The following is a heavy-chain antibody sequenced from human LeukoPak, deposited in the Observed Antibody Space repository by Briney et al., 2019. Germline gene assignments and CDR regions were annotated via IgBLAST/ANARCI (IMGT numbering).Heavy chain of an antibody. Sequence: GGSLRLSCAASGFTVSSNYMSWVRQAPGKGLEWVSVMFTNGDTNYADSVKGRFTISRESFKNTLYLQMSSLRAEDTAVYFCARRHYDRTGYYYVDWGQGTLVTVSS. J-gene: IGHJ4*02. CDR2: MFTNGDT. D-gene: IGHD3-22*01. CDR1: GFTVSSNY. CDR3: ARRHYDRTGYYYVD. V-gene: IGHV3-66*04.